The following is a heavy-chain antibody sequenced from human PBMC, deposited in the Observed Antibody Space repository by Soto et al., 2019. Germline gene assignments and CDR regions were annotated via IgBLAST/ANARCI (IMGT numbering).Heavy chain of an antibody. CDR2: ISSSGSTI. J-gene: IGHJ4*02. CDR1: GFTFSSYE. V-gene: IGHV3-48*03. CDR3: ARGTYYEFWSGYYGHFDY. Sequence: GGSLRLSCAASGFTFSSYEMNWVRQAPGKGLEWVSYISSSGSTIYYADSVKGRFTISRDNAKNSLYLQMNSLRAEDTAVYYCARGTYYEFWSGYYGHFDYWGQGTLVTVSS. D-gene: IGHD3-3*01.